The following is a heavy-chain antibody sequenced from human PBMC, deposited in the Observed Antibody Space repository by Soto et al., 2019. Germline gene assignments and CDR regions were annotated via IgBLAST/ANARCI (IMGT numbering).Heavy chain of an antibody. J-gene: IGHJ6*03. CDR2: IYYSGST. CDR1: GGSISSGGYY. CDR3: ARRDSGYADYMDV. V-gene: IGHV4-31*03. D-gene: IGHD5-12*01. Sequence: PSETLSLTCTVSGGSISSGGYYWIWIRQHPGKGLEWIGYIYYSGSTYYNPSLKSRVTISVDTSKNQFSLKLSSVTAADTAVYYCARRDSGYADYMDVWGKGTTVTVSS.